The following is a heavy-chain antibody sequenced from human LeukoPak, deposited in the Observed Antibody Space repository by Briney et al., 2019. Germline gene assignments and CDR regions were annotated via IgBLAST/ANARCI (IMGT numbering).Heavy chain of an antibody. CDR3: GRLYPTRSFDY. CDR2: INPNSGDT. Sequence: GASVKVSCKASGYTFTGYYMHWVRQAPGQGLEWMGWINPNSGDTNYAQKFQGRVTMTRDTSINTAYMELTRLTSDDTAVYYCGRLYPTRSFDYGARGPLVPVPS. V-gene: IGHV1-2*02. J-gene: IGHJ4*02. D-gene: IGHD3-16*01. CDR1: GYTFTGYY.